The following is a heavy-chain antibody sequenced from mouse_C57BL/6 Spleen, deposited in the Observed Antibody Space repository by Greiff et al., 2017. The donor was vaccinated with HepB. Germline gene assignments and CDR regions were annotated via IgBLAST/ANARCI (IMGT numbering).Heavy chain of an antibody. CDR2: IYPGSGST. V-gene: IGHV1-55*01. D-gene: IGHD4-1*01. CDR1: GYTFTSYW. Sequence: VQLQQSGAELVKPGASVKMSCKASGYTFTSYWITWVKQRPGQGLEWIGDIYPGSGSTNYNEKFKSKATLTVDTSSSTAYMQLSSLTSEDSAVYYCARGENWDEGGYFDVWGTGTTVTVSS. CDR3: ARGENWDEGGYFDV. J-gene: IGHJ1*03.